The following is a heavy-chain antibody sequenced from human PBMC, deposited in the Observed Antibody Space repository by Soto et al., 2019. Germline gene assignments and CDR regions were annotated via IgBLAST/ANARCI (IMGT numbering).Heavy chain of an antibody. D-gene: IGHD6-19*01. CDR1: GGSISSYY. J-gene: IGHJ4*02. Sequence: QVQLQESGPGLVKPSETLSLTCTVSGGSISSYYWSWIRQPPGKGLEWIGYIYYSGSTNYNPSLKSRVTIXXDXSXXQFSLKLSSVTAADTAVYYCARHVVAVAGTLSYDYWGQGTLVTVSS. CDR2: IYYSGST. V-gene: IGHV4-59*08. CDR3: ARHVVAVAGTLSYDY.